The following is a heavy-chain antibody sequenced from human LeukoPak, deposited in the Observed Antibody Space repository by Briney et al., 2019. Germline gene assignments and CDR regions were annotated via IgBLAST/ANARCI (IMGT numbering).Heavy chain of an antibody. CDR3: ARDRGMWVTGTTNWFDP. D-gene: IGHD1-7*01. J-gene: IGHJ5*02. Sequence: SETLSLTCAVYGGSFSGYYWSWIRQPPGKGLEWIGEINHSGSTNYNPSLKSRVTMSVDTSKNQFSLKLSSVTAADTAVYYCARDRGMWVTGTTNWFDPWGQGTLVTVSS. CDR1: GGSFSGYY. CDR2: INHSGST. V-gene: IGHV4-34*01.